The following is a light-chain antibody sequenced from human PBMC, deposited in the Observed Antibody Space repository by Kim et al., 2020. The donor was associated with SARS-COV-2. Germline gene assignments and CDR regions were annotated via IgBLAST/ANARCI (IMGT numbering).Light chain of an antibody. CDR1: NLRSYY. J-gene: IGLJ3*02. CDR3: CSRDSNNKVV. Sequence: SSELTQDPAVSVALGQTVRITCQGDNLRSYYATWYQQKPGQAPILVIYGKNNRPSGIPDRFSGSSSGNTASLTITGAQAADEADYFCCSRDSNNKVVFGGGTSLTVL. V-gene: IGLV3-19*01. CDR2: GKN.